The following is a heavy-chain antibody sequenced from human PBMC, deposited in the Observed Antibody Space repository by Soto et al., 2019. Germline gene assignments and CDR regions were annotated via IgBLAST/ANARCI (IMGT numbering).Heavy chain of an antibody. CDR3: ARGSKDSYPGSRIFDF. D-gene: IGHD3-10*01. CDR2: MSGVARST. CDR1: GFTFGDYA. V-gene: IGHV3-23*01. Sequence: PGGSLRLSCEASGFTFGDYAMTWVRQAPGKGLEWVSGMSGVARSTFYADSVRDRFTISRDNSKNTLYLQMSSLRAEDSAVYYCARGSKDSYPGSRIFDFWGRGTLVTVSS. J-gene: IGHJ4*02.